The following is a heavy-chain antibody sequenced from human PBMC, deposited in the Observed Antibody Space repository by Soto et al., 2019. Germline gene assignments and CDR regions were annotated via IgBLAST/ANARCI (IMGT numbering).Heavy chain of an antibody. D-gene: IGHD3-22*01. CDR3: ARPDEGGYSSNNHHYYALEV. CDR2: IIPIFDIT. J-gene: IGHJ6*02. Sequence: ASVKVSCKASGWTFRSYSISWVRQARGQGLEWMGGIIPIFDITNYAQKFQGRVTITADESTSTAYMELSSLGSDDTAVYYCARPDEGGYSSNNHHYYALEVWGQGTTVTVSS. V-gene: IGHV1-69*13. CDR1: GWTFRSYS.